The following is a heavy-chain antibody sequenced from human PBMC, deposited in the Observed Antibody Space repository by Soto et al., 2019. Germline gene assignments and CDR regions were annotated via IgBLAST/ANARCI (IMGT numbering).Heavy chain of an antibody. CDR1: GYTFTSYA. D-gene: IGHD2-15*01. J-gene: IGHJ6*02. CDR2: INTNTGNP. V-gene: IGHV7-4-1*01. Sequence: ASVKVSCKASGYTFTSYAMNWVRQAPGQGLEWMGWINTNTGNPTYAQGFTGRFVFSLDTSVSTAYLQICSLKAEDTAVYYCAREFRMVEYYYYYGMDVWGQGTTVTVSS. CDR3: AREFRMVEYYYYYGMDV.